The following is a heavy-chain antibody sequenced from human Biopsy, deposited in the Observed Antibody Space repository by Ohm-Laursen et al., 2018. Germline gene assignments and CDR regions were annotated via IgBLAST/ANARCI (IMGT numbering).Heavy chain of an antibody. CDR2: IYYSGTT. J-gene: IGHJ5*01. V-gene: IGHV4-59*01. CDR1: GESMGTYY. CDR3: ARVRGGFLEWFDY. Sequence: SETLSLTYTVSGESMGTYYWSWIRQPPGKVLEWIASIYYSGTTHKNPSLKSRVTISVDTSQGPLSLVLSSVTAADTAVYYCARVRGGFLEWFDYWGQGTLVTVSS. D-gene: IGHD3-3*01.